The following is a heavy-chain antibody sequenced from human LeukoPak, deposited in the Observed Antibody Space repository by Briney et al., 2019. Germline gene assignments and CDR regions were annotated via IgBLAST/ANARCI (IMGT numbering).Heavy chain of an antibody. CDR2: IRYDGSDK. V-gene: IGHV3-30*02. CDR1: RFVFGSTG. J-gene: IGHJ4*02. CDR3: ARELNGYGYYFFDY. D-gene: IGHD3-16*01. Sequence: GGSLRLSCEASRFVFGSTGMHWVRQAPGKGLEWVAYIRYDGSDKYYSDSVTGRFTISRDNAKNSLYLQMNGLGAEDTAVYYCARELNGYGYYFFDYWGPGTLVTVSS.